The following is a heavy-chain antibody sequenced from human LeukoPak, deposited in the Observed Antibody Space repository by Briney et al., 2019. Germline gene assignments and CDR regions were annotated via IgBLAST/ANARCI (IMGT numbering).Heavy chain of an antibody. CDR2: INHGGST. V-gene: IGHV4-34*01. J-gene: IGHJ1*01. CDR1: GGSFSGYY. Sequence: PSETLSLTCAVYGGSFSGYYWSWIRQPPGKGLEWIGEINHGGSTNYNPSLKSRVTISVDTSKNQFSLKLSSVTAAGTAVYYCARYSRIAAAGNYRYFQHWGQGTLVTVSS. D-gene: IGHD6-13*01. CDR3: ARYSRIAAAGNYRYFQH.